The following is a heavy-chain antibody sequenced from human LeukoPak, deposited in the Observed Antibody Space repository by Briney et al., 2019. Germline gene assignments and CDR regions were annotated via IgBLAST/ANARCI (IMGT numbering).Heavy chain of an antibody. Sequence: GGSLRLSCAASGFTFDDYGMGWVRQAPGKGLEWVSGINWNGGSTGYADSVKGRFTISRDNAKNSLYLQMNSLRAEDTALYYCARVGITMVRGSGFYFDYWGQGTLVTVSS. CDR3: ARVGITMVRGSGFYFDY. D-gene: IGHD3-10*01. V-gene: IGHV3-20*04. J-gene: IGHJ4*02. CDR2: INWNGGST. CDR1: GFTFDDYG.